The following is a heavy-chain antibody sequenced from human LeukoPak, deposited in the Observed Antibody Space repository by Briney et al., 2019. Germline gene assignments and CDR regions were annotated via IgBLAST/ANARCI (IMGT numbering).Heavy chain of an antibody. V-gene: IGHV5-51*01. CDR1: GYSFTSYW. CDR2: IYPGDSDT. J-gene: IGHJ5*02. CDR3: AGQPYTGVVAAHDWFDP. Sequence: GASLQISCKGSGYSFTSYWIGWVRQMPGKGLEWMGIIYPGDSDTRYSPSLQGQVTISADKSISTAYLQWSSLKASDTAMYYCAGQPYTGVVAAHDWFDPWGQGTLVTVSS. D-gene: IGHD2-15*01.